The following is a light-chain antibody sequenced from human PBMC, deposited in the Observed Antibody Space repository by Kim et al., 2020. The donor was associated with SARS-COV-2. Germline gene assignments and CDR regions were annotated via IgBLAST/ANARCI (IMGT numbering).Light chain of an antibody. CDR2: DVS. CDR3: QQYGSLPPIT. J-gene: IGKJ5*01. Sequence: PGERATLSCGASQTISNNYLAWYQQKPGQAPRLLIYDVSNRATGVPDRFSGSGSGTDFTLTISRLEPEDFAVYYCQQYGSLPPITFGQGTRLEIK. CDR1: QTISNNY. V-gene: IGKV3D-20*01.